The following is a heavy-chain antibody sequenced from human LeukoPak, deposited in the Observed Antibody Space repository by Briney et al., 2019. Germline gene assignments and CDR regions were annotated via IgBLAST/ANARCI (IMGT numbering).Heavy chain of an antibody. J-gene: IGHJ3*02. V-gene: IGHV5-51*01. CDR3: ARQSDYGDYVSAFDI. CDR2: IYPGDSDT. Sequence: GESLKISCKGSGYSFTSYWIGWVRQMPGKGLEWMGIIYPGDSDTRYSPSFQGQVTISADKSIGTAYLQWSSLKASDTAMYYCARQSDYGDYVSAFDIWGQGTMVTVSS. CDR1: GYSFTSYW. D-gene: IGHD4-17*01.